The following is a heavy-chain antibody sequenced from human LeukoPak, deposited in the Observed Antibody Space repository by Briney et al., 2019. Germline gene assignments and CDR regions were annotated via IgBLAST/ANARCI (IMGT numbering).Heavy chain of an antibody. Sequence: PSETLSLTCTVSGGSISSSSYYWGWIRQPPGKGLEWIGSIYHSGSTYYNPSLKSRVTISVDTSKNQFSLKLSSVTAADTAVYYCARLSGSSTGTFDYWGQGTLVTVSS. J-gene: IGHJ4*02. D-gene: IGHD1-26*01. CDR3: ARLSGSSTGTFDY. CDR1: GGSISSSSYY. CDR2: IYHSGST. V-gene: IGHV4-39*01.